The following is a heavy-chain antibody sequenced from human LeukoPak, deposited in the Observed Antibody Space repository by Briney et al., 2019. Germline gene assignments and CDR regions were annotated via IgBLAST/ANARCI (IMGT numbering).Heavy chain of an antibody. V-gene: IGHV6-1*01. CDR3: ARQTDSWNS. J-gene: IGHJ4*02. Sequence: SQTLSLTCAISGDSVSSISAAWNWIRQSPSRGLEWLGRTYLGSTLYNDYSETLKGRITLNSDTAKNHFSLHLTSVTPEDTAVYYCARQTDSWNSWGQGTLVTVSS. CDR1: GDSVSSISAA. D-gene: IGHD1-20*01. CDR2: TYLGSTLYN.